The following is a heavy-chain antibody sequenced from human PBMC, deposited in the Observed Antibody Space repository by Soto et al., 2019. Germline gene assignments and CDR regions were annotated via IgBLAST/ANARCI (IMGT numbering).Heavy chain of an antibody. Sequence: SETLSLTCAVYGGSFSGYYWSWIRQPPGKGLEWIGEINHSGSTNYNPSLKSRVTISVDTSKSQFSLKLSSVTAADTAVYYCARGQTGYCSSTSCYGRRWFDPWGQGTLVTVSS. V-gene: IGHV4-34*01. CDR1: GGSFSGYY. J-gene: IGHJ5*02. D-gene: IGHD2-2*01. CDR3: ARGQTGYCSSTSCYGRRWFDP. CDR2: INHSGST.